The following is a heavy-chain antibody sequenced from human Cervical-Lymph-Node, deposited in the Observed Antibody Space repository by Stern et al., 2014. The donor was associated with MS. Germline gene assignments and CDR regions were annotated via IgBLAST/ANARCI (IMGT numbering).Heavy chain of an antibody. D-gene: IGHD6-19*01. CDR3: ARLGVAGTNYYYGMDV. V-gene: IGHV1-18*04. J-gene: IGHJ6*02. CDR1: GYTFTSYG. CDR2: TSAYNGNT. Sequence: QMQLVQYGAEVKKPGASVKVSCKASGYTFTSYGISWVRPAPGQGLEWMGSTSAYNGNTNYAQKLQGRVTMTTDTSTSTADMELRSLRSDDTAVYYCARLGVAGTNYYYGMDVWGQGTTVTVSS.